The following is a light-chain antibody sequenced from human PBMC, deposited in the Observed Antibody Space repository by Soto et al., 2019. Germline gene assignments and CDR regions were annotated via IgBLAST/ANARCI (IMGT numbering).Light chain of an antibody. CDR1: NTGSKS. V-gene: IGLV3-21*02. J-gene: IGLJ1*01. CDR3: QVWDSSSDPGAV. CDR2: DDS. Sequence: SYELTQPPSVSVAPGQTARITCGGNNTGSKSVHWYQQKPGQDPVLVVYDDSDRPSGIPERFSGSNSGNTATLTISRVEAGDEADYYCQVWDSSSDPGAVFGPGTKVTVL.